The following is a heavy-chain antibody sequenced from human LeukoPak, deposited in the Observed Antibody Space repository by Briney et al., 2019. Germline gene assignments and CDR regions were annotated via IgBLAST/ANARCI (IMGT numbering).Heavy chain of an antibody. Sequence: GGSLRLSCAASGFTFSSSWMSWVRQAPGKGPEWVANIKQDGSEKYYVDSVKGRFTISRDNAKNSLYLQMNSLRGEDTAVYYCAREGLTNDAFEIWGQGTMVTVSS. CDR1: GFTFSSSW. J-gene: IGHJ3*02. D-gene: IGHD2-8*01. V-gene: IGHV3-7*01. CDR2: IKQDGSEK. CDR3: AREGLTNDAFEI.